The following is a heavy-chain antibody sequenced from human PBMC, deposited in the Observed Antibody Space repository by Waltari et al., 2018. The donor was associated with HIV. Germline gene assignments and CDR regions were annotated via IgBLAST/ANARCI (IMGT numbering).Heavy chain of an antibody. CDR2: IVVGSGNT. D-gene: IGHD3-22*01. V-gene: IGHV1-58*02. CDR1: GFTFTSSA. CDR3: AADLTYYYDSSGYLPLNV. J-gene: IGHJ6*02. Sequence: QMQLVQSGPEVKKPGTSVKVSCKASGFTFTSSAMQWVRQARGHSLEWIGWIVVGSGNTNYAQKFQERVTITRDMSTSTAYMELSSLRSEDTAVYYCAADLTYYYDSSGYLPLNVWGQGTTVTVSS.